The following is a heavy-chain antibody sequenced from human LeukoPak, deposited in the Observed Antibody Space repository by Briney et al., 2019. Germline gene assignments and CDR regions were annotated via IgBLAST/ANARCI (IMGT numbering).Heavy chain of an antibody. CDR3: ARDRAGYYDSSGYPDAFDI. CDR2: IYYSGST. V-gene: IGHV4-39*07. Sequence: SETLSLTCTVSGGSISSSSYYWGWIRQPPGKGLEWIGSIYYSGSTYYNPSLKSRVTISVDTSKNQFSLKLSSVTAADTAVYYCARDRAGYYDSSGYPDAFDIWGQGTMVTVSS. J-gene: IGHJ3*02. D-gene: IGHD3-22*01. CDR1: GGSISSSSYY.